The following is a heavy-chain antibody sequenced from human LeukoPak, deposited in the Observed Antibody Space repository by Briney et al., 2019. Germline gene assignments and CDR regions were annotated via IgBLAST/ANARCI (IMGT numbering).Heavy chain of an antibody. D-gene: IGHD6-13*01. J-gene: IGHJ6*03. CDR1: GGSISSSSYY. CDR3: ARAGLNSSSWYVPVYYYYYMDV. CDR2: IYYSGST. Sequence: ASETLSLTCTVSGGSISSSSYYWGWIRQPPGKGLEWIGSIYYSGSTYYNPSLKSRVTISVDTSKNQFSLKLSSVTAADTAVYYCARAGLNSSSWYVPVYYYYYMDVWGKGTTVTVSS. V-gene: IGHV4-39*07.